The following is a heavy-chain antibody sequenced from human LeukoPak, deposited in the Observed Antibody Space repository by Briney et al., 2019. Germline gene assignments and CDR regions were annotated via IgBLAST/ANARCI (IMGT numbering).Heavy chain of an antibody. V-gene: IGHV4-34*01. CDR1: GGSFSGYY. Sequence: SETLSLTCAVYGGSFSGYYWGWIRQPPGRGLEWIGNIYPSGTTYYNPSLKTRVTISVDTTKNQFSLKLSSVTAADTAVYFCARAYSSSWYFNWFDPWGQGTLVTVSS. CDR2: IYPSGTT. J-gene: IGHJ5*02. D-gene: IGHD6-13*01. CDR3: ARAYSSSWYFNWFDP.